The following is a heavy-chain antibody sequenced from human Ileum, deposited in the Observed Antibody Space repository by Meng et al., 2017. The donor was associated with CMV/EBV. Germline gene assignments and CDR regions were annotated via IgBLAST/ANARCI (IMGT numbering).Heavy chain of an antibody. D-gene: IGHD2-2*01. Sequence: ASVKVSCKASGYTFTNYGIIWVRQAPGQGLERMGWISPYNGDINYAQKPQGRVTMTTDTSTSTTYMEVRSLRSDDTAVYFCARGCVRSSTGCMGFDYWGQGTLVTVSS. J-gene: IGHJ4*02. CDR2: ISPYNGDI. CDR3: ARGCVRSSTGCMGFDY. V-gene: IGHV1-18*01. CDR1: GYTFTNYG.